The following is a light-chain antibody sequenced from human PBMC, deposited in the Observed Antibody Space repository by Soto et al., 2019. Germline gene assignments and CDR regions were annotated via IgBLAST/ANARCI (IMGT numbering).Light chain of an antibody. CDR3: SSYAGSDIPYV. J-gene: IGLJ1*01. V-gene: IGLV2-8*01. CDR1: SSDVGGYNY. Sequence: QSVLTQPPSASGSPGQSVTISCTGTSSDVGGYNYVSWYQQHPGKAPKVMIYEVIKRPSGVPDRFSGSKSGNTASLTVSGLQAEDEADYYCSSYAGSDIPYVFGTGTKLTVL. CDR2: EVI.